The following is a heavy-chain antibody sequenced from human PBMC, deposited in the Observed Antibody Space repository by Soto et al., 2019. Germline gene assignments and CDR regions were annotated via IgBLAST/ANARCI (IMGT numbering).Heavy chain of an antibody. V-gene: IGHV3-30-3*01. J-gene: IGHJ6*02. D-gene: IGHD3-9*01. CDR1: GFTFSSYA. CDR3: ASEYYDILTGYYDYYYYGMDV. Sequence: GGSLILSCAASGFTFSSYAMHWVRQAPGKGLEWVAVISYDGSNKYYADSVKGRFTISRDNSKNTLYLQMNSLRAEDTAVYYCASEYYDILTGYYDYYYYGMDVWGQGTTVTVSS. CDR2: ISYDGSNK.